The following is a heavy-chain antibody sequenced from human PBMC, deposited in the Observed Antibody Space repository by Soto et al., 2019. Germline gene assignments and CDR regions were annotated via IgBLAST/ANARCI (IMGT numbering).Heavy chain of an antibody. V-gene: IGHV1-46*01. CDR3: ARETREDIVATIILDY. J-gene: IGHJ4*02. D-gene: IGHD5-12*01. CDR1: GYTFTSYY. Sequence: ASVKVSCKASGYTFTSYYMHWVRQAPGQGLEWMGIINPSGGSTSYAQKFQGRVTMTRDTSTSTVYMELSSLRSEDTAVYYCARETREDIVATIILDYWGQGTLVTVSS. CDR2: INPSGGST.